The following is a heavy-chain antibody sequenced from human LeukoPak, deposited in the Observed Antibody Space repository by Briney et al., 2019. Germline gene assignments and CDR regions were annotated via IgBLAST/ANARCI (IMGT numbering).Heavy chain of an antibody. D-gene: IGHD5-12*01. V-gene: IGHV3-21*01. Sequence: GGSLRLSCATSGFTFSSHSVNWVRQAPGKGLEWVSSISSSSNYIYYADSVKGRFTISRDNAKNSLYLQMNSLRAEDTAVYYCARIEMATTSMDVWGKGTTVTVSS. J-gene: IGHJ6*03. CDR2: ISSSSNYI. CDR3: ARIEMATTSMDV. CDR1: GFTFSSHS.